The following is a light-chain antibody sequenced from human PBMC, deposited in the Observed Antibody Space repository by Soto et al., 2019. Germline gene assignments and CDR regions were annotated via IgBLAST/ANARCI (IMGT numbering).Light chain of an antibody. CDR2: EVT. Sequence: QSALAQPASASGSPAQSVTISCTGTSNDVGGYNFVSWYQQHPGKAPKLMIYEVTKRPSGVPDRFSGSKSGNTASLTVSGLQAEDEADYYCCSFAGSFYVFGTGTKVTVL. V-gene: IGLV2-8*01. CDR3: CSFAGSFYV. J-gene: IGLJ1*01. CDR1: SNDVGGYNF.